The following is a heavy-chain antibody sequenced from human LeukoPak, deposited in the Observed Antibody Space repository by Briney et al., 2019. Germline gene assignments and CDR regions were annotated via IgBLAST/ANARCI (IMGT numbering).Heavy chain of an antibody. J-gene: IGHJ4*02. V-gene: IGHV3-23*01. CDR2: ISGRDGDT. Sequence: GGSLRLSCAASGFXFSTYGMSWVRQAPGKGLEWVSIISGRDGDTYYADSMKGRFTISRDNSKNTLYLQMNSLSAEDTAVYYCAKRSDYGGNSNYFDFWGQGTPVTVSS. CDR3: AKRSDYGGNSNYFDF. D-gene: IGHD4-23*01. CDR1: GFXFSTYG.